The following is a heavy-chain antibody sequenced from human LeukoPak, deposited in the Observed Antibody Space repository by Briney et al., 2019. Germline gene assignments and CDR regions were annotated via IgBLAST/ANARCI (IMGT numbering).Heavy chain of an antibody. D-gene: IGHD2/OR15-2a*01. V-gene: IGHV3-64*01. CDR2: ISSNGGST. CDR3: ARASNRKALTYYFDY. CDR1: GFTFSSYA. Sequence: GGSLRLSCAASGFTFSSYAMHWVRQAPGKGLEYVSAISSNGGSTYYANSVKGRFTISRGNSKNTLYLQMGSLRAEDMAVYYCARASNRKALTYYFDYWGQGTLVTVSS. J-gene: IGHJ4*02.